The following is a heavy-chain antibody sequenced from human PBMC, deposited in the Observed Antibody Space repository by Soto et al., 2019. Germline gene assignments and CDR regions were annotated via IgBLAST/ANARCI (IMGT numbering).Heavy chain of an antibody. J-gene: IGHJ5*02. CDR2: ISAYNGNT. V-gene: IGHV1-18*01. Sequence: ASVKVSCKASGYTFTSYGISWVRQAPGQGLEWMGWISAYNGNTNYAQKLQGRVTMTTDTSTSTAYMELRSLRSDDTAVYYCARGGDTAMVTNWFDPWGQGTQVTVSS. CDR1: GYTFTSYG. D-gene: IGHD5-18*01. CDR3: ARGGDTAMVTNWFDP.